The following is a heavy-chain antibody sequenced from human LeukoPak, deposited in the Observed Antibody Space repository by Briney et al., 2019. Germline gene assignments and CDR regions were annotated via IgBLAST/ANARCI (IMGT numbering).Heavy chain of an antibody. J-gene: IGHJ4*02. CDR2: INHSGST. CDR3: ARGNYYDSSGSYY. D-gene: IGHD3-22*01. V-gene: IGHV4-34*01. CDR1: GGSFSGYY. Sequence: IPSETLSLTCAVYGGSFSGYYWSWIRQPPGKGLEWIGEINHSGSTNYNPSLKSRVTISVDTSKHQFSLKLSSVTAADTAVYYCARGNYYDSSGSYYWGQGTLVTVSS.